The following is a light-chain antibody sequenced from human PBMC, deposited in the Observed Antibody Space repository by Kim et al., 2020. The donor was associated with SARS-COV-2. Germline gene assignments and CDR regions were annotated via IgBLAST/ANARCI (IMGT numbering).Light chain of an antibody. CDR3: SSYTSISTWV. V-gene: IGLV2-14*01. Sequence: QSALTQPASVSGSPGQSITISCTGTSSDIGGYNHVSWHQQHPGKAPKLMIYDVSKRPSPVSNRFSGSKSGNTASLTISGLQADDEADYYCSSYTSISTWVFGGGTQLTVL. CDR1: SSDIGGYNH. J-gene: IGLJ3*02. CDR2: DVS.